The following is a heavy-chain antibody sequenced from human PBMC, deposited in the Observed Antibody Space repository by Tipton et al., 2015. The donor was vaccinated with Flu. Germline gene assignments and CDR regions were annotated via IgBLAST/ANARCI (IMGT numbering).Heavy chain of an antibody. V-gene: IGHV4-59*01. CDR1: GGSFSGYY. CDR3: ARERLEPIGNMDV. CDR2: IYYSGST. J-gene: IGHJ6*03. D-gene: IGHD3-16*01. Sequence: TLSLTCAVYGGSFSGYYWSWIRQPPGKGLEWIGYIYYSGSTNYNPSLKSRVTISVDTSKNQFSLKLSSVTAADTAVYYCARERLEPIGNMDVWGKGTTVTVSS.